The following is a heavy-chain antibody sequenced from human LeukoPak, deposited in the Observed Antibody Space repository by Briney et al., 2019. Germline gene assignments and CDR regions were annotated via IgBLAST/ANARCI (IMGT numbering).Heavy chain of an antibody. CDR3: ARDYSSGWSFDY. CDR2: TNAGNGNT. D-gene: IGHD6-19*01. V-gene: IGHV1-3*01. CDR1: GYTFTNYA. Sequence: ASVKVSCKASGYTFTNYAMHWVRQAPGQRLEWMGWTNAGNGNTKYSQNFQGRVTIIRDTSASTAYMELSSLRSEDTAVYYCARDYSSGWSFDYWGQGILVTVSS. J-gene: IGHJ4*02.